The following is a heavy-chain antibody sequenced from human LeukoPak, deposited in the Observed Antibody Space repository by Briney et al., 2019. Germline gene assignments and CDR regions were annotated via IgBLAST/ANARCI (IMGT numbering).Heavy chain of an antibody. J-gene: IGHJ6*03. Sequence: GGSLRLSCAASGFTFSSYAMSWVRQAPGKGLEWVSTVSGSGGSTYYADSVKGRFTISRDNSKNTLYLQMNSLRAEDTAVYYCAFGSQRGSTYYDFWSGYGAPYYMDVWGKGTTVTVSS. V-gene: IGHV3-23*01. D-gene: IGHD3-3*01. CDR2: VSGSGGST. CDR1: GFTFSSYA. CDR3: AFGSQRGSTYYDFWSGYGAPYYMDV.